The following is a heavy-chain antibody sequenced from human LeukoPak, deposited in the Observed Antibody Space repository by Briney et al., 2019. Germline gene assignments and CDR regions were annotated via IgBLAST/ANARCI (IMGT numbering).Heavy chain of an antibody. CDR1: GFTFSSYG. J-gene: IGHJ4*02. V-gene: IGHV3-23*01. Sequence: PGGTLRLSCAASGFTFSSYGMSWVRQAPGKGLEWVSAISGSGGSTYYADSVKGRFTISRDNAKNSLYLQMNSLRAEDTAVYYCARVGATSYGDYDYWGQGTLVTVSS. CDR3: ARVGATSYGDYDY. D-gene: IGHD4-17*01. CDR2: ISGSGGST.